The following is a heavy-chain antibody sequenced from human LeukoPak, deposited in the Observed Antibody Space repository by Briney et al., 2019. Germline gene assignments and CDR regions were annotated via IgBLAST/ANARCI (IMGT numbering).Heavy chain of an antibody. J-gene: IGHJ4*02. CDR1: GGSISSSSYY. Sequence: RASETLSLTCTVSGGSISSSSYYWGWIRQPPGKGLEWIGSIYYSGSTYYNPSLKSRVTISVDTSKNQFSLKLSSVTAADTAVYYCARVPKGYSGSWYGAGAAINYHYFDYWGQGTLVTVSS. V-gene: IGHV4-39*07. D-gene: IGHD6-13*01. CDR3: ARVPKGYSGSWYGAGAAINYHYFDY. CDR2: IYYSGST.